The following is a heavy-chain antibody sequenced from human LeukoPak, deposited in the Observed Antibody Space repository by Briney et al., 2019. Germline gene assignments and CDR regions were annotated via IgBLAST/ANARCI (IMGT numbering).Heavy chain of an antibody. CDR1: GFTFSGYS. CDR2: ITASGTAM. D-gene: IGHD1-26*01. Sequence: GGSLRLSCAASGFTFSGYSMNWVRQAPGKGLEWVSHITASGTAMFYADSVKGRFTISRDNAKNSLYLQMNSLRDEDTAVYYCASSGSYRFDYWGQGTLDTVSS. V-gene: IGHV3-48*02. CDR3: ASSGSYRFDY. J-gene: IGHJ4*02.